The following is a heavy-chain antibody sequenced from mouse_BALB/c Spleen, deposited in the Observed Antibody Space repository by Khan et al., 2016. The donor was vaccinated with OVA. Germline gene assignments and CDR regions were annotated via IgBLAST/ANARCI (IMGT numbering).Heavy chain of an antibody. CDR2: INYSGGT. CDR3: ARWVAY. Sequence: EVQLQESGPGLVKPSQSLSLTCTVTGYSITSDYAWNWIRQFPGNKLEWMGYINYSGGTSYLPSLKSRISITRDTSKNQFFLQLNSVTTEASATYYCARWVAYWGQGTLITVS. CDR1: GYSITSDYA. V-gene: IGHV3-2*02. J-gene: IGHJ3*01.